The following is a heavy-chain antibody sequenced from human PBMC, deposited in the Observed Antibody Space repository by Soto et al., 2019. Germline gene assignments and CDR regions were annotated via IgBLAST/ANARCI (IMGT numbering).Heavy chain of an antibody. CDR2: INAGNGNT. J-gene: IGHJ6*02. V-gene: IGHV1-3*01. CDR3: ARERFYFDSIVYYPSLGYYYYGMDV. D-gene: IGHD3-22*01. CDR1: GYTFTSYA. Sequence: ASVKVSCKASGYTFTSYAMHWVRQAPGQRLEWMGWINAGNGNTKYSQKFQGRVTITRDTSASTAYMELSSLRSEDTAVYYCARERFYFDSIVYYPSLGYYYYGMDVWGQGTTVTVSS.